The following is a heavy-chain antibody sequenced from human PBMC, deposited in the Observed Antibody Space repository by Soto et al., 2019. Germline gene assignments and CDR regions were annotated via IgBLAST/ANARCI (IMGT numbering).Heavy chain of an antibody. Sequence: QITLKESGPTLVKPTQTLTLTCNVSGVSLSTRGVGVGWIRQPPGKALEWLALIYWDDDKRSSPSLKSRLTLTKDTSKNQVVLTMPNMAPVNTATYYCAHMRAAKFDPWGKGTLVTFSS. J-gene: IGHJ5*02. V-gene: IGHV2-5*02. CDR2: IYWDDDK. CDR1: GVSLSTRGVG. CDR3: AHMRAAKFDP. D-gene: IGHD2-15*01.